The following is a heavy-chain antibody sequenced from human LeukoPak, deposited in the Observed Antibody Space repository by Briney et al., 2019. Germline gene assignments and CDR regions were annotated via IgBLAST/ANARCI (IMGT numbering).Heavy chain of an antibody. V-gene: IGHV1-18*01. J-gene: IGHJ4*02. CDR1: GYTFTGYG. D-gene: IGHD1/OR15-1a*01. Sequence: ASVKVSCKASGYTFTGYGISWVRQAPGQGLEWMGWISAYNGNTNYAQKLQGRVTMTTDTSTSTAYMELSRLRSDDTGVYYCARVASPHWNKLSCDYWGQGTLVTVSS. CDR3: ARVASPHWNKLSCDY. CDR2: ISAYNGNT.